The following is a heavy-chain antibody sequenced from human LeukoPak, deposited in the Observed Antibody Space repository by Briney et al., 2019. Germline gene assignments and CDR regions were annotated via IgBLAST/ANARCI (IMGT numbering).Heavy chain of an antibody. Sequence: SETLSLTCTVSGVSMRSSSYNWGWVRQTPGEGLEWIGTISYTGNTYYNPSLKSRVTISADTSKNQFSLKLSSVTAADTAVYYCARDYGDNWFDPWGQGTLVTVSS. CDR1: GVSMRSSSYN. D-gene: IGHD4-17*01. CDR3: ARDYGDNWFDP. CDR2: ISYTGNT. V-gene: IGHV4-39*07. J-gene: IGHJ5*02.